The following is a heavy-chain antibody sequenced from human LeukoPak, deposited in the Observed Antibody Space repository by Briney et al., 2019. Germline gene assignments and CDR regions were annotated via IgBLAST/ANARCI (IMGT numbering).Heavy chain of an antibody. V-gene: IGHV3-21*01. CDR1: GFIFSSYS. D-gene: IGHD2-8*02. J-gene: IGHJ5*02. CDR2: ISSSSSYI. Sequence: GGSLRLSCAASGFIFSSYSMNWVRQAPGKGLEWVSSISSSSSYIYYADSLKGRFTIARDNAKKSLYLQMNSLRAEDTAVYYCARLVDGYCTGGACRGYFDPWGQGTLVTVSS. CDR3: ARLVDGYCTGGACRGYFDP.